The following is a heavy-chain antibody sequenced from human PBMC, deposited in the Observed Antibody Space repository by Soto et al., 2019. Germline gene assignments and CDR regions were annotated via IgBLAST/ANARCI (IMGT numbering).Heavy chain of an antibody. CDR2: HYSGGST. CDR1: GFSVSSHY. D-gene: IGHD1-26*01. J-gene: IGHJ5*02. Sequence: GGSLRLSCAISGFSVSSHYLSWVRPPPGKGLEWVSVHYSGGSTYYADSVQGRFTISRDKSNNTLYLQMRRVRAEDTAVYFCARHRHPRGTVGATSPLDPWGQGTQVTVSS. CDR3: ARHRHPRGTVGATSPLDP. V-gene: IGHV3-53*01.